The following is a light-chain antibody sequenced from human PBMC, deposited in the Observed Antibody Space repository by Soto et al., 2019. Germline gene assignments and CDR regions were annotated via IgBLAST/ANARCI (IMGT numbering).Light chain of an antibody. V-gene: IGKV1-39*01. J-gene: IGKJ3*01. CDR2: AAS. CDR3: QQSYSTPLT. CDR1: QGISSY. Sequence: IQFTQSPSSLSASVGDRVTITCRASQGISSYLAWYQQKPGKAPKLLIYAASSLQSGVPSRFSGSGSGTDFTLTISSLQPEDFATYYCQQSYSTPLTFGPGTKVDIK.